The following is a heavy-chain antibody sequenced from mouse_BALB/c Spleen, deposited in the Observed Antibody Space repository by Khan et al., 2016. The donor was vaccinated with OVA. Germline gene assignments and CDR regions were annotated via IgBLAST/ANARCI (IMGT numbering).Heavy chain of an antibody. V-gene: IGHV3-2*02. CDR2: ISYSGST. CDR1: GYSITSDYA. Sequence: EVKLEESGPGLVKPSQSLSLTCTVTGYSITSDYAWNWIRQFPGNKLEWMGYISYSGSTSYPPSLKSRISITRDTSKNQFFLQLNSVTTEDTATYYCTGGRTYWGQGTLVTVST. D-gene: IGHD3-3*01. CDR3: TGGRTY. J-gene: IGHJ3*01.